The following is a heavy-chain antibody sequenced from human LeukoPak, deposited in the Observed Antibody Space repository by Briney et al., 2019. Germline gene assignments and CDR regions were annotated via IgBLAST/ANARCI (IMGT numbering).Heavy chain of an antibody. CDR2: ISSGSTI. D-gene: IGHD2-15*01. CDR1: GFTFSSYE. CDR3: AIRYCSGGSCYADY. V-gene: IGHV3-48*03. Sequence: GGSLRLSCAASGFTFSSYEMNWVRQAPGKGLEWVSYISSGSTIYYADSVKGRFTISRDNAKNSLYLQMNSLRAEDTAVYYCAIRYCSGGSCYADYWGQGTLVTVSS. J-gene: IGHJ4*02.